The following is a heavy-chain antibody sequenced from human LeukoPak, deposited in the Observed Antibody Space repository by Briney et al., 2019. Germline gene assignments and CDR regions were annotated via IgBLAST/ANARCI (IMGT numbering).Heavy chain of an antibody. V-gene: IGHV4-61*02. Sequence: SQTLSLTCTVSGGSISSGSYYCNWIRQPAGKGLEWIGRIYTSGSTNYNPPLKSRVTISVDTSKNQISLNLSSVTAADTAVYYCARTTMIVATRYNWFDPWGQGTLVTVSS. CDR3: ARTTMIVATRYNWFDP. CDR2: IYTSGST. J-gene: IGHJ5*02. D-gene: IGHD5-12*01. CDR1: GGSISSGSYY.